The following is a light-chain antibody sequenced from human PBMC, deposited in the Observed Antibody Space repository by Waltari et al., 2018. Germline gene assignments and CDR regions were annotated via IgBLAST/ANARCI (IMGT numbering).Light chain of an antibody. CDR2: GAS. CDR1: QSVSNY. Sequence: EIVLQQSPATLSLSPGDRATLSCRASQSVSNYLAWYQQKPGQPPRLLIYGASNRAAGIPDRFSGSGSGTDFTLTISSLDTEDVAVYFCQQRSNWPGLTFGGGTKVEIK. V-gene: IGKV3-11*01. CDR3: QQRSNWPGLT. J-gene: IGKJ4*02.